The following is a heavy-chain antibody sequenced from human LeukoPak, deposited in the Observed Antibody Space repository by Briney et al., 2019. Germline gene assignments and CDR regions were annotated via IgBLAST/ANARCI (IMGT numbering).Heavy chain of an antibody. CDR2: ISYIGST. D-gene: IGHD3-22*01. CDR3: ATRRGNYDSSGYYYGY. Sequence: SETLSLTCAVSDDSFSSHYWTWIRQPPGKGLEWIGYISYIGSTNYNPSLKSRVTISIDTSKNQFSLKLSSVTAADTAVYYCATRRGNYDSSGYYYGYWGQGTLVTVSS. CDR1: DDSFSSHY. J-gene: IGHJ4*02. V-gene: IGHV4-59*11.